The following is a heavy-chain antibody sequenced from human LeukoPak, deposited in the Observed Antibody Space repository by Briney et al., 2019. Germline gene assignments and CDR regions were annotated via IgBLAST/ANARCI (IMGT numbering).Heavy chain of an antibody. CDR3: AKAPSSGSYYCFDY. Sequence: GGSLRLSCAASGFTFSSYAMSWVRQAPGKGLEWVSGISGSGDNTYYADSVKGRFTISRDNSKNTLYVQVNSLGTEDTAAYYCAKAPSSGSYYCFDYWGQGTLVTVSS. D-gene: IGHD1-26*01. J-gene: IGHJ4*02. CDR2: ISGSGDNT. CDR1: GFTFSSYA. V-gene: IGHV3-23*01.